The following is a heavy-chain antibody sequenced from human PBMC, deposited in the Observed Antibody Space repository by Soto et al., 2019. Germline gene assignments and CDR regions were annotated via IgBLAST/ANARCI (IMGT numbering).Heavy chain of an antibody. CDR1: GGSISSSNW. CDR2: IYHSGST. CDR3: ARTARYSSSWYFDY. Sequence: SETLSLTCAVSGGSISSSNWWSWVRQPPGKGLEWIGEIYHSGSTNYNPSLKSQVTISVDKSKNHFSLKLSSVTAADTAVYYCARTARYSSSWYFDYWGQGTLVTVSS. D-gene: IGHD6-13*01. V-gene: IGHV4-4*02. J-gene: IGHJ4*02.